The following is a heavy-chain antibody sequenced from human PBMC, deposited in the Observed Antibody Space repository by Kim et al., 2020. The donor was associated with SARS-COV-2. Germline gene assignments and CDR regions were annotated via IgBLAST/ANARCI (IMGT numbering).Heavy chain of an antibody. V-gene: IGHV3-7*01. CDR2: IKQDGSEK. J-gene: IGHJ4*02. D-gene: IGHD3-22*01. Sequence: GGSLRLSCAVSGFTFSSYWMSWVRQAPGKGLEWVANIKQDGSEKNYVDSVRGRFTTSRDNAKNSVYLQMNSLRAEDTALYYCARGGKFYYDTSGYPDDFWGQGTLVTVSS. CDR1: GFTFSSYW. CDR3: ARGGKFYYDTSGYPDDF.